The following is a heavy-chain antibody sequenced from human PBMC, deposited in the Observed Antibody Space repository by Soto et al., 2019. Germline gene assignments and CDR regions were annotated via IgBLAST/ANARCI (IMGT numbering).Heavy chain of an antibody. J-gene: IGHJ6*02. CDR3: ARRSRYAVGVYGMDG. CDR1: GYSFTSYW. V-gene: IGHV5-51*01. CDR2: IYPGDSDT. Sequence: GESLKISCKGSGYSFTSYWIGGVRQMPGTGLEGMGIIYPGDSDTRYSPSFQGQVTISADKSISTAYQQWSSLKASATAMYNCARRSRYAVGVYGMDGWGQGTTVTVSS. D-gene: IGHD1-1*01.